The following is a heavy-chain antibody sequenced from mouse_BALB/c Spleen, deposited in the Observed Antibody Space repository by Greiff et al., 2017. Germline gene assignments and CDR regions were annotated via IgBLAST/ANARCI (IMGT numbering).Heavy chain of an antibody. V-gene: IGHV2-9-2*01. D-gene: IGHD1-1*01. CDR1: GFSLTSYD. CDR2: IWTGGGT. J-gene: IGHJ4*01. Sequence: QVQLQQSGPGLVAPSQSLSITCTVSGFSLTSYDISWIRQPPGKGLEWLGVIWTGGGTNYNSAFMSRLSISKDNSKSQVFLKMNSLQTDDTAIYYCLRDHGLRRAMDYWGQGTSVTVSS. CDR3: LRDHGLRRAMDY.